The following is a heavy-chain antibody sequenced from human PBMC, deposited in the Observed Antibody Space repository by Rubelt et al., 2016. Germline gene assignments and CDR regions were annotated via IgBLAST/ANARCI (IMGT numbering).Heavy chain of an antibody. D-gene: IGHD5-18*01. CDR3: AKGRYSAY. Sequence: QVQLVESGGGVVQPGRSLRLSCAASGFTFNSFAMHWVRQAPGKGPEWVALITSDGTNKHYTESMKGRFSISRDNSKNTVFLEMNSLTTEDTAVYYCAKGRYSAYWGRGTLVTVSS. J-gene: IGHJ4*02. CDR2: ITSDGTNK. V-gene: IGHV3-30*04. CDR1: GFTFNSFA.